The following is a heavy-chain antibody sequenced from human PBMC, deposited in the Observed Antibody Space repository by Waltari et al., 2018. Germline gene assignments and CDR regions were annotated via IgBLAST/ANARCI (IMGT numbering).Heavy chain of an antibody. V-gene: IGHV4-39*01. D-gene: IGHD2-15*01. CDR2: FIYNGNT. CDR3: ARPGRVGGGSLMGLDY. J-gene: IGHJ4*02. Sequence: QLQLQESGPGLVKPSETLSLICSISGGSISSTSYYWVWIRQPPGKGLEWIGSFIYNGNTYYNPSLKSRISFFVDTSKNQFLLQLRSVTAADTAMYYCARPGRVGGGSLMGLDYWGQGTLVTVSS. CDR1: GGSISSTSYY.